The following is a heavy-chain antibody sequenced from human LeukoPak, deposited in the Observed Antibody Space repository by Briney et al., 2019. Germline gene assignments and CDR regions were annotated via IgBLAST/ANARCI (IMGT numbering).Heavy chain of an antibody. Sequence: GGSLRLSCAASGFTFNSYGMHWVRQAPGKGLEWVAVIWYDGSNKYYADSAKGRFTISRDNSKNTLYLQMNSLRAEDTAVYYCARNGDSSGHYVFQHWGQGTLVTVSS. CDR2: IWYDGSNK. CDR3: ARNGDSSGHYVFQH. J-gene: IGHJ1*01. D-gene: IGHD3-22*01. V-gene: IGHV3-33*01. CDR1: GFTFNSYG.